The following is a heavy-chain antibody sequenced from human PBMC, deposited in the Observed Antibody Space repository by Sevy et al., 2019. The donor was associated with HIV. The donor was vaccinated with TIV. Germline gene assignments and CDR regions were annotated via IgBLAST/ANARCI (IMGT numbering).Heavy chain of an antibody. Sequence: SETLSLTCTVSGGSISGSYWSWIRQSAGKGLEWIGRIYPSGNTNYNPSLKSRVTMSVDTSKNHFSLKLTSVTAADTAAYYCAREDSCTWCFHFWGQGTLVTVSS. CDR2: IYPSGNT. J-gene: IGHJ4*02. V-gene: IGHV4-4*07. CDR3: AREDSCTWCFHF. D-gene: IGHD6-13*01. CDR1: GGSISGSY.